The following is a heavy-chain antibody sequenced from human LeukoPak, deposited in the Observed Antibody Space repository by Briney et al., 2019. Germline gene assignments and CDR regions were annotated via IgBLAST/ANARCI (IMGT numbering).Heavy chain of an antibody. J-gene: IGHJ3*02. CDR1: GGSISSSSYY. CDR2: IYYSGST. D-gene: IGHD3-3*01. V-gene: IGHV4-39*01. CDR3: ARRSTIFGVVIINDAFDI. Sequence: SETLSLTCTVSGGSISSSSYYWGWIRQPPGKGLEWIGSIYYSGSTYYNPSLKSRVTISVDTSKNQFSLKLSSVTAADTAVYYCARRSTIFGVVIINDAFDIWGQGTMVTVSS.